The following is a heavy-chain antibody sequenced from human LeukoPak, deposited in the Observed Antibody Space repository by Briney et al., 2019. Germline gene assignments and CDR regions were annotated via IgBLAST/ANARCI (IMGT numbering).Heavy chain of an antibody. D-gene: IGHD1-14*01. V-gene: IGHV3-30*02. J-gene: IGHJ4*02. CDR1: GFTFTTYG. Sequence: GGSLRLSCAASGFTFTTYGMHWVRQAPGKGLEWVAFIHFDETNEYYADSVKGRFTISRDNSKNTLYLQMNGLRVDDTAVYYCAKDTTLGHWGQGTLVTVSS. CDR2: IHFDETNE. CDR3: AKDTTLGH.